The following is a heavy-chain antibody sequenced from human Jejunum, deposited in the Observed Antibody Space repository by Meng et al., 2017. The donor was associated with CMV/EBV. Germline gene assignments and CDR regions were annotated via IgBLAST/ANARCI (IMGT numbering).Heavy chain of an antibody. CDR2: INPSSGST. Sequence: RHWVRQAPGQGLEWMGIINPSSGSTTYARKLQGRVTMTRDPSTSTFYMELSSLTSEETAVYFCSRGPYYYESSGYYGGQSNWFDPWGQGTQVTVSS. V-gene: IGHV1-46*04. J-gene: IGHJ5*02. CDR3: SRGPYYYESSGYYGGQSNWFDP. D-gene: IGHD3-22*01.